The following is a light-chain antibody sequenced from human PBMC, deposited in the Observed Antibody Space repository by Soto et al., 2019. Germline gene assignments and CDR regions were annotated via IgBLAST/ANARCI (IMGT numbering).Light chain of an antibody. CDR3: QQYGSSRWT. J-gene: IGKJ1*01. CDR1: QSVSSSY. V-gene: IGKV3-20*01. Sequence: EIVLTQSPGTLSLSPGERATLSCRASQSVSSSYLAWNQQKPSQAPRLLIYGASSRATGIPDRFSGSGSGTDFTLTISRLEPEDFAVYYCQQYGSSRWTFGQGTKVDIK. CDR2: GAS.